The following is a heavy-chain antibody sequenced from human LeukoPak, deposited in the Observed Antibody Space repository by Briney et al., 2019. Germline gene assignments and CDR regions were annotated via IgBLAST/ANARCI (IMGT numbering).Heavy chain of an antibody. CDR3: ARYDSSGYDTSWAFDI. V-gene: IGHV4-34*01. Sequence: SETLSLTCAVYGGSFSGYYWSWIRQPPGKGLEWIGEINRSGSTNYNPSLKSRVTISVDTSNNQFSLKLSSVTAADTAVYYCARYDSSGYDTSWAFDIWSQGTMVTVSS. D-gene: IGHD3-22*01. J-gene: IGHJ3*02. CDR2: INRSGST. CDR1: GGSFSGYY.